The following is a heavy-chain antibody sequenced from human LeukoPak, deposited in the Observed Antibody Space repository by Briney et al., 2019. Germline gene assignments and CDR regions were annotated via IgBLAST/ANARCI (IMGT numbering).Heavy chain of an antibody. J-gene: IGHJ5*02. CDR1: GFTFSSYA. CDR2: FSGSGGST. Sequence: GGSLRLSCAASGFTFSSYAMSWVRQAPGKGLECISGFSGSGGSTYYADSVKGRFTISRDNSKNTLYLQMNSLRAEDTAVYYCARGRPFDPWGQGTLVIVSS. V-gene: IGHV3-23*01. CDR3: ARGRPFDP.